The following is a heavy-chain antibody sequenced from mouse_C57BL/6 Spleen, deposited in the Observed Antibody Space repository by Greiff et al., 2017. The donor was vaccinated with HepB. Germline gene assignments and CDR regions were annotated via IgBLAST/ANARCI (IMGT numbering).Heavy chain of an antibody. V-gene: IGHV1-52*01. J-gene: IGHJ4*01. CDR3: ATADGSRYYAMDY. CDR2: IDPSDSET. CDR1: GYTFTSYW. Sequence: VQLQQPGAELVRPGSSVKLSCKASGYTFTSYWMHWVKQRPIQGLEWIGNIDPSDSETHYNQKFKDKATLTVDKSSSTACMQLSSLTSEDSAVYYCATADGSRYYAMDYWGQGTSVTVSS. D-gene: IGHD1-1*01.